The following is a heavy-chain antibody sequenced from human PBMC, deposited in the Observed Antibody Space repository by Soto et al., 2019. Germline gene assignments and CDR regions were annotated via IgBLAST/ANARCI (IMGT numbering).Heavy chain of an antibody. CDR1: GYTFTSYG. J-gene: IGHJ6*02. CDR3: AREPGSRLTLYYYYGMDV. Sequence: GASVKVSCKASGYTFTSYGISWVRQAPGQGLEWMGWISAYNGNTNYAQKLQGRVTMTTDTSTSTAYMELRSLRSDDTAVYYCAREPGSRLTLYYYYGMDVWGQGTTVTVSS. CDR2: ISAYNGNT. V-gene: IGHV1-18*01. D-gene: IGHD3-16*01.